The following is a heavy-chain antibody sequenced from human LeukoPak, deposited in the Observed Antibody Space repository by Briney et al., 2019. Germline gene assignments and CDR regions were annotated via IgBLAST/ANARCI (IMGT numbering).Heavy chain of an antibody. J-gene: IGHJ5*02. Sequence: SGPTLVKPTQTLTLTCTFSGFSLSTSEEAVGWIRQPPGKALEWLALIYWHEEIHYSPSLKSRLTITKDTAKNQVVLTVTNMDPVDTATYYCALYYYGSGSYPYHWGQGTLVTVSS. CDR3: ALYYYGSGSYPYH. CDR2: IYWHEEI. V-gene: IGHV2-5*01. D-gene: IGHD3-10*01. CDR1: GFSLSTSEEA.